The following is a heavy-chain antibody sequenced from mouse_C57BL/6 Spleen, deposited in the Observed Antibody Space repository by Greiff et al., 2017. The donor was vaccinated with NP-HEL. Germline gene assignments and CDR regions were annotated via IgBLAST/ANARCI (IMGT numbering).Heavy chain of an antibody. CDR1: GYAFTNYL. V-gene: IGHV1-54*01. CDR3: ARRLFYAMDY. Sequence: QVQLQQSGAELVRPGTSVKVSCKASGYAFTNYLIEWVKQRPGQGLEWIGVINPGSGGTNYNEKFKGKATLTADKSSSTAYMQLISLTSEDSAVYFCARRLFYAMDYWGQGTSVTVSS. CDR2: INPGSGGT. J-gene: IGHJ4*01.